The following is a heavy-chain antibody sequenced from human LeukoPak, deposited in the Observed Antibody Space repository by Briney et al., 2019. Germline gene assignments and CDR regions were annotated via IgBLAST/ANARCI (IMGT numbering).Heavy chain of an antibody. CDR1: GGSFSGYY. J-gene: IGHJ2*01. V-gene: IGHV4-34*01. CDR2: INHSGST. D-gene: IGHD2-2*01. CDR3: ARERGWKYCSSTSCSSYWYFDL. Sequence: PSETLSLTCAVYGGSFSGYYWSWIRQPPGKGLEWIGEINHSGSTNYNPSLKSRVTISVDTSKNQFSLKLSSVTAADTAVYYCARERGWKYCSSTSCSSYWYFDLWGRGTLVTVSS.